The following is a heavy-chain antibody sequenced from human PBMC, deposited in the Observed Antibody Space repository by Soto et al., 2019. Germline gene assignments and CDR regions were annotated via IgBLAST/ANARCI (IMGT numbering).Heavy chain of an antibody. V-gene: IGHV5-51*01. CDR1: GYSFISYW. Sequence: GESLKISCKGSGYSFISYWIGWVRQTPGKGLEWMGIIYPGDSDTRYSPSFQGQVTISADKSITTAYLQWSSLKASDTAMYYCARATATAGLNWFDPWGQGTLVTVST. D-gene: IGHD6-13*01. J-gene: IGHJ5*02. CDR2: IYPGDSDT. CDR3: ARATATAGLNWFDP.